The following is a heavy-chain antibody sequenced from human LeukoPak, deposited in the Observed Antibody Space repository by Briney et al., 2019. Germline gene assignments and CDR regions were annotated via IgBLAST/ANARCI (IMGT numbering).Heavy chain of an antibody. CDR3: ARITMVRSMDV. J-gene: IGHJ6*02. V-gene: IGHV3-21*01. CDR2: FSRSGPYI. D-gene: IGHD3-10*01. CDR1: GFTFSSYT. Sequence: KTGGSLRLSCAASGFTFSSYTVNWVRQAPGKGLEWVSSFSRSGPYIYYADSVKGRFTIARDNAKNSLYLQMNSLRAEDTAVYYCARITMVRSMDVWGQGTTVTVSS.